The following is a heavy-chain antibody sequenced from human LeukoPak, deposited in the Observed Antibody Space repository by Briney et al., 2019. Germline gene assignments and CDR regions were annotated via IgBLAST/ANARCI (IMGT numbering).Heavy chain of an antibody. J-gene: IGHJ4*02. V-gene: IGHV4-39*01. CDR2: IYYSGNT. D-gene: IGHD2-15*01. CDR1: GGSIRSSYYY. CDR3: ARHRGGYVDY. Sequence: PSETLSLTCTVSGGSIRSSYYYWGWIRQPPGKGLEWIGSIYYSGNTYYNPSLKSRVTISIDTSKNQFSLKLNSVTAADTAVYYCARHRGGYVDYWGQGTLVTVSS.